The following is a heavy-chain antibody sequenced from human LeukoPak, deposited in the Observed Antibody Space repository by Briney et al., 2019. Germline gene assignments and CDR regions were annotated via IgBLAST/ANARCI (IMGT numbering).Heavy chain of an antibody. CDR3: ARENSGSYREFDY. D-gene: IGHD1-26*01. CDR1: GGSISSYY. Sequence: SETLSLTCTVSGGSISSYYWTWIRQPAGKGLEWIGRIYPSGSTNYNPSLKSRVTMAVDTSKNQFSLKLSSVTAADTAVYYCARENSGSYREFDYWGQGTLVTVSS. CDR2: IYPSGST. V-gene: IGHV4-4*07. J-gene: IGHJ4*02.